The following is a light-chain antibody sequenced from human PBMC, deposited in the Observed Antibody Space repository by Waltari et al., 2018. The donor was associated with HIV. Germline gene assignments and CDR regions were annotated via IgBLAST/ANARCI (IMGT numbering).Light chain of an antibody. CDR1: QSVGSY. J-gene: IGKJ4*01. Sequence: EIVLTQSPDTLSLSPGEGATLSCRASQSVGSYLAWYQQKPGQAPRLLIYDASNRATGIPARFSGSGSGTDFTLTISSLEPEDFVVYYCQQRSNWPLTFGGGTKVEIK. CDR2: DAS. CDR3: QQRSNWPLT. V-gene: IGKV3-11*01.